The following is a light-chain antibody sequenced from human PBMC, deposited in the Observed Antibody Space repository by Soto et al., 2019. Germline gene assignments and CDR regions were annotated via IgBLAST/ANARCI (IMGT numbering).Light chain of an antibody. V-gene: IGKV1-39*01. CDR2: STS. J-gene: IGKJ1*01. Sequence: DIQMTQSPSSLSASVGDRVTITCRASQSIRRYLNWYQQKPGKAPNLLIYSTSTLQSGVPSRFSGSGSETDFTLIITSLQPEDFATYYCQQSYSTPRTFGQGTKVEIK. CDR1: QSIRRY. CDR3: QQSYSTPRT.